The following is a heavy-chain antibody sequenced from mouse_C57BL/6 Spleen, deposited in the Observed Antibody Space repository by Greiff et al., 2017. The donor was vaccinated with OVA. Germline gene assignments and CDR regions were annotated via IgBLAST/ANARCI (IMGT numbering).Heavy chain of an antibody. CDR1: GYTFTSYT. D-gene: IGHD1-1*02. V-gene: IGHV1-4*01. CDR2: INPSSGYT. Sequence: QVQLQQSGAELARPGASVKMSCKASGYTFTSYTMHWVKQRPGQGLEWIGYINPSSGYTKYNQKFKDKATLTADKSSSSAYMQLSSLTSEDSAVYYCAREGGSPDYVDYWGQGTTLTVSS. J-gene: IGHJ2*01. CDR3: AREGGSPDYVDY.